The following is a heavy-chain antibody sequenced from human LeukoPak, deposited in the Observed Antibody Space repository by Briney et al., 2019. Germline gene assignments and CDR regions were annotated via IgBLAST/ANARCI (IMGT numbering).Heavy chain of an antibody. V-gene: IGHV3-48*01. Sequence: GGSLRLSCAASGFTFSSYSMNWVRQAPGKGLEWVSYISSSSSTIYYADSVKGRFTISRDNAKNSLYLQMNSLRAEDTAVYYCAREDGYNSGRYYYYYYMDVWGKGTTVTVSS. CDR2: ISSSSSTI. CDR3: AREDGYNSGRYYYYYYMDV. J-gene: IGHJ6*03. D-gene: IGHD5-24*01. CDR1: GFTFSSYS.